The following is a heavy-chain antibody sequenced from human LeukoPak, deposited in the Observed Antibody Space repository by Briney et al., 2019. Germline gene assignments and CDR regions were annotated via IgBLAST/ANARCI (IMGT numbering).Heavy chain of an antibody. D-gene: IGHD2-15*01. J-gene: IGHJ6*03. Sequence: SETLSLTCAVYGGSFSNYYWTWIRQPPGKGLEWIGEINHSGSTNYNPSLKSRVTISVDTSKNQFSLKLSSVTAADTAVYYCARWVVAADYYYYMDVWGKGTTVTVSS. CDR3: ARWVVAADYYYYMDV. CDR1: GGSFSNYY. V-gene: IGHV4-34*01. CDR2: INHSGST.